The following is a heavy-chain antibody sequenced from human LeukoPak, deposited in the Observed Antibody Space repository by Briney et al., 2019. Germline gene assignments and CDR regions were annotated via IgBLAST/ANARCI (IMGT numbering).Heavy chain of an antibody. D-gene: IGHD2-21*02. CDR3: AKDRVTARAYYFDY. J-gene: IGHJ4*02. Sequence: GGSLRLSCAASGFTFDDYAMHWVRQAPGKGLEWVSGISWNSGSIGYADSVKGRFTISGDNAKNSLYLQMNSLRAEDTALYYCAKDRVTARAYYFDYWGQGTLVTVSS. CDR2: ISWNSGSI. V-gene: IGHV3-9*01. CDR1: GFTFDDYA.